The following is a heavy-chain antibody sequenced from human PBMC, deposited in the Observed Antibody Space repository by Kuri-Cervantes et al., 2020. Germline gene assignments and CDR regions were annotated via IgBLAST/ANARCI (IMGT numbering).Heavy chain of an antibody. J-gene: IGHJ4*02. CDR2: IYYSGRT. V-gene: IGHV4-59*02. Sequence: SETLSLTCTVSGDSVSSYYWSWIRQPPGKGLEWIGYIYYSGRTYYSPSLKSRVTISVDTSKNQFSLKLSSVTAADTAVYYCARDSRYSSGWYLGTYWGQGTLVTVSS. CDR3: ARDSRYSSGWYLGTY. D-gene: IGHD6-19*01. CDR1: GDSVSSYY.